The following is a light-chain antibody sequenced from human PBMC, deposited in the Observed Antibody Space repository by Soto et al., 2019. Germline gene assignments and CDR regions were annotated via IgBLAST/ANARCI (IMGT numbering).Light chain of an antibody. CDR3: QSYDSSLSGLV. Sequence: QSVLTQPPSVSGAPGQRVTLSCTGSSSTIGAGYDVHWYQQLPGTAPKLLIYGNSNRPSGVPDRFSGSKSGTSASLAITGLQAEDEADYYCQSYDSSLSGLVFGTGTKLTVL. CDR2: GNS. CDR1: SSTIGAGYD. J-gene: IGLJ1*01. V-gene: IGLV1-40*01.